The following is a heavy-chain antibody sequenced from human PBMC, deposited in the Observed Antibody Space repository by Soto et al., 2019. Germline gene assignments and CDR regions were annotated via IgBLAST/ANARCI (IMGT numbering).Heavy chain of an antibody. CDR2: VYWNHDK. V-gene: IGHV2-5*01. Sequence: SGPTLVNPTQTLTLTRTFSGFSLTTSGVGVGWIRQSPGKALEWLALVYWNHDKRYNSSLKTRLTISKDTSKNQVVLTMADMDPVDTATSFCVHEYSSSNRIDPWGQGTLVTVSS. J-gene: IGHJ5*02. CDR3: VHEYSSSNRIDP. CDR1: GFSLTTSGVG. D-gene: IGHD2-21*01.